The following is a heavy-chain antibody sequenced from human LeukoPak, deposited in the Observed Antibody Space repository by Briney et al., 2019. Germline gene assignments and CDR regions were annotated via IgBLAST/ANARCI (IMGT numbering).Heavy chain of an antibody. CDR2: IYTSGST. J-gene: IGHJ3*01. V-gene: IGHV4-4*09. D-gene: IGHD2-2*01. CDR3: ARQKCTSTSCLTKNAFDV. CDR1: GSISGYY. Sequence: PETLSLTCTVLGSISGYYWGWIRQPPGKELEWIGYIYTSGSTNYNPSLESRVTISVDTSKNQFSLDLRSVTAADTAVYYCARQKCTSTSCLTKNAFDVWGQGTMVTVSS.